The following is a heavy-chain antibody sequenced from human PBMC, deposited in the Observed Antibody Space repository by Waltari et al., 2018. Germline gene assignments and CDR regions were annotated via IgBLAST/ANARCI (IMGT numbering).Heavy chain of an antibody. J-gene: IGHJ4*02. CDR2: ISGSGYST. V-gene: IGHV3-23*04. Sequence: EVQLVESGGGLVQPGGSLRLSCAASGFTFSRYALRWVRQAPGKGLEWVSVISGSGYSTYYADSVKGRFTISRDNSKNTLYLQMNSLRAEDTAVYYCAKDFDIAAARGHFDYWGQGTLVTVSS. CDR3: AKDFDIAAARGHFDY. CDR1: GFTFSRYA. D-gene: IGHD6-13*01.